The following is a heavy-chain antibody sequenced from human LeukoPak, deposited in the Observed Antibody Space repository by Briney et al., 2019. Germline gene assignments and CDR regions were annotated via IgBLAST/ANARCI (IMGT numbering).Heavy chain of an antibody. J-gene: IGHJ4*02. CDR1: GFTFSSYA. Sequence: PGGSLRLSCAASGFTFSSYAVSWVRQAPGKGLEWDSSISGSGGSTYSADSVKGRFTISRDNSKNTLYLQMNSLRAEDTALYYCAKDRSCTNDICHGDFDYWGQGTLVTVSS. V-gene: IGHV3-23*01. CDR3: AKDRSCTNDICHGDFDY. CDR2: ISGSGGST. D-gene: IGHD2-8*01.